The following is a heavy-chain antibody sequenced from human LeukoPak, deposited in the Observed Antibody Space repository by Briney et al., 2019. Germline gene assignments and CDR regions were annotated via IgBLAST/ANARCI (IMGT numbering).Heavy chain of an antibody. V-gene: IGHV3-23*01. CDR2: ISVGGDDT. D-gene: IGHD3-16*01. J-gene: IGHJ4*02. CDR1: GFIFSSYV. Sequence: PGGSLRLSCAASGFIFSSYVMGWVRQAPGKGLEWVSSISVGGDDTFASDSVKGRFTITRENSKNTLYLQMTGLRVEDTAVYFCAKLNLGEMAYFDSWGQGTLVTVSS. CDR3: AKLNLGEMAYFDS.